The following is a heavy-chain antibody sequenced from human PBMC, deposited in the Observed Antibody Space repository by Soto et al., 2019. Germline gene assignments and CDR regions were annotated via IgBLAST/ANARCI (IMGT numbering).Heavy chain of an antibody. D-gene: IGHD6-19*01. Sequence: EVQLLESGGDLVQPGGSLRLSCAASGFTFSTYAMNWVRQAPGKGLEWVSTIRGGGGNTDYADSVKGRFTISRDNSENTLYLQLNSLRADDTAVYYCAKAESGWFFDFWGQGTLVAVSS. CDR2: IRGGGGNT. CDR1: GFTFSTYA. J-gene: IGHJ4*02. CDR3: AKAESGWFFDF. V-gene: IGHV3-23*01.